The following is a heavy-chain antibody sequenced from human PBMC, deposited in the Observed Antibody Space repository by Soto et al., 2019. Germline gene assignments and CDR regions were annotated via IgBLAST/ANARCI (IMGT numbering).Heavy chain of an antibody. CDR3: AAGYSTGLDAFDI. Sequence: GESVKISCXGSGYNFANFWIGWVRQMPGKGLEWMGMIFPGDSDTKNSPSLEGQITMSVDKSDSSAYLQWRSLKASDTAIYYCAAGYSTGLDAFDIWGQGTMVTVSS. CDR2: IFPGDSDT. V-gene: IGHV5-51*01. J-gene: IGHJ3*02. D-gene: IGHD2-8*02. CDR1: GYNFANFW.